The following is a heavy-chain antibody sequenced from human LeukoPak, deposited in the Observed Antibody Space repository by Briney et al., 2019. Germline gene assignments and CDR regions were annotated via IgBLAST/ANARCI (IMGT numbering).Heavy chain of an antibody. Sequence: GSSVTVSCKASGGTFSSYTISWVRQAPGQGLEWMGRIIPILGIPNYSQKFQGRVTITADKATSTAHMELSSLTSEDTAVYYCARVGSWAREPYGDPRDWGQGTLVAVSS. CDR1: GGTFSSYT. V-gene: IGHV1-69*02. J-gene: IGHJ4*02. CDR3: ARVGSWAREPYGDPRD. D-gene: IGHD4-17*01. CDR2: IIPILGIP.